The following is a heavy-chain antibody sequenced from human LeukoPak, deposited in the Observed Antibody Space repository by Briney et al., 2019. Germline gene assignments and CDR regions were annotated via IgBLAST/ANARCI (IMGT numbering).Heavy chain of an antibody. CDR1: GFTFDDYA. J-gene: IGHJ4*02. CDR2: ISGDGGST. CDR3: AKAGPVNYYDSSGYSY. D-gene: IGHD3-22*01. Sequence: GGSLRLSCAASGFTFDDYAMHWVRQAPGKGLEWVSLISGDGGSTYYADSVKGRFTISRDNSKNSLYLQMNSLRAEDTALYYCAKAGPVNYYDSSGYSYWGQGTLVTVSS. V-gene: IGHV3-43*02.